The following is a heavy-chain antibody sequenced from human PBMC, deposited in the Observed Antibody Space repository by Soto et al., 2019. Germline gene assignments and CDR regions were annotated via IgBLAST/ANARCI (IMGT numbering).Heavy chain of an antibody. CDR2: INPNSGGT. J-gene: IGHJ5*02. CDR3: ARAETAAAGLNWFDP. V-gene: IGHV1-2*04. D-gene: IGHD6-13*01. CDR1: GYTFTGYY. Sequence: QVQLVQSGAEVKKPGASVKVSCKASGYTFTGYYMHWVRQAPGQGLEWMGWINPNSGGTNYAQKFQGWVTMTRDTPISTAYMELSRLRSDDTAVYYCARAETAAAGLNWFDPWGQGTLVTVSS.